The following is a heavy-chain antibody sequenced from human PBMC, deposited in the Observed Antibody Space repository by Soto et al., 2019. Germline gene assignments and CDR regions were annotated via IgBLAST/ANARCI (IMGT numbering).Heavy chain of an antibody. CDR3: AQVDPSDYYDSSAGGY. CDR1: GYTFTGYY. Sequence: ASVKVSCKASGYTFTGYYMHWVRQAPGQGLEWMGWINPNSGGTNYAQKFQGRVTMTRDTSISTAYMELSRLRSDDTAVYYCAQVDPSDYYDSSAGGYWGQGTLVTVSS. CDR2: INPNSGGT. J-gene: IGHJ4*02. V-gene: IGHV1-2*02. D-gene: IGHD3-22*01.